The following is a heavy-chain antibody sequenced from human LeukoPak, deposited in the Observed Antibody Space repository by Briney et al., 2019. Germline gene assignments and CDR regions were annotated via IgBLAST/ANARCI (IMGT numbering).Heavy chain of an antibody. D-gene: IGHD3-22*01. Sequence: PSETLSLTCTVSGGSISSSSYYWAWIRQPPGKGLEWIGEINHSGSTNYNPSLKSRVTISVDTSKNQFSLKLSSVTAADTAVYYCASRRRWYYYDSSGYGGDVWGQGTTVTVSS. CDR2: INHSGST. CDR1: GGSISSSSYY. V-gene: IGHV4-39*07. CDR3: ASRRRWYYYDSSGYGGDV. J-gene: IGHJ6*02.